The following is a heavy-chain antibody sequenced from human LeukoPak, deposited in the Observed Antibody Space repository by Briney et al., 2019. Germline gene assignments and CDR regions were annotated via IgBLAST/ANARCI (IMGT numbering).Heavy chain of an antibody. CDR1: GFTFSSYG. V-gene: IGHV3-30*18. J-gene: IGHJ6*02. D-gene: IGHD2-2*01. Sequence: GRSLRLSCAASGFTFSSYGMHWVRQAPGKGLEWVAVISYDGSNKYYADSVKGRFTISRDNSKNTLYLQMNSLRAEDTAVYYCAKEYCSSTSCYSAYGMDVWGQGTTVTVSS. CDR2: ISYDGSNK. CDR3: AKEYCSSTSCYSAYGMDV.